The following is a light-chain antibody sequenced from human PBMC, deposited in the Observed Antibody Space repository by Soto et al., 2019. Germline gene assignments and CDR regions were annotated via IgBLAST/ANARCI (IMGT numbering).Light chain of an antibody. CDR1: QSVNYN. V-gene: IGKV3-15*01. Sequence: EIVMTQSPATLSVSPGERATLSCRASQSVNYNLAWYQQKPGQTPRLLIYDASTRATGIPARFSGSISGTDFTLTISSLQSEDFAVYYCQQYNNWPLTFGGGTKVEIK. CDR2: DAS. J-gene: IGKJ4*01. CDR3: QQYNNWPLT.